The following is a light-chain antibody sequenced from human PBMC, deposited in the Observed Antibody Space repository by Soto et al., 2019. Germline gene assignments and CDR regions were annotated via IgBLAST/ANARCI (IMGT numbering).Light chain of an antibody. V-gene: IGKV2-30*01. J-gene: IGKJ2*01. CDR3: MKGTHWPPYT. Sequence: DVVMTQSPLSLPVTLGQPASISCRSSQSLVYSDGNTYLNWFQQRPGQSPRRLIYKVSNRDSGVPDRLSGSGSGTDFTLKISRVEAEDVGVYYCMKGTHWPPYTFGQGTKLEIK. CDR2: KVS. CDR1: QSLVYSDGNTY.